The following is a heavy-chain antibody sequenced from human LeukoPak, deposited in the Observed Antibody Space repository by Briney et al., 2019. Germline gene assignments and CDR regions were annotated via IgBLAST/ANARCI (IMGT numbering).Heavy chain of an antibody. CDR3: AREYYYDSSGKTNAFDI. CDR1: GYTFTSYD. J-gene: IGHJ3*02. Sequence: ASVKVSCKASGYTFTSYDINWVRQATGQGLEWMGWMNPNSGNTGYAQKFQGRVTITRNTSISTAYMELGSLRSEDTAVYYCAREYYYDSSGKTNAFDIWGQGTMVTVSS. CDR2: MNPNSGNT. V-gene: IGHV1-8*03. D-gene: IGHD3-22*01.